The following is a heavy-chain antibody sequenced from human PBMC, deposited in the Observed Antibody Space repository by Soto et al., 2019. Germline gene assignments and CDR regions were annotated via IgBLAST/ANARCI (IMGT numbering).Heavy chain of an antibody. CDR1: GYTFTSYA. CDR3: ARAIAVAGIIHDY. D-gene: IGHD6-19*01. J-gene: IGHJ4*02. V-gene: IGHV1-3*01. Sequence: ASVKVSCKGSGYTFTSYAMHWVRQAPGQRLEWMGWINAGNGNTKYSQKFQGRVTITRDTSASTAYMELSSLRSEDTAVYYCARAIAVAGIIHDYWGQGTLVTVSS. CDR2: INAGNGNT.